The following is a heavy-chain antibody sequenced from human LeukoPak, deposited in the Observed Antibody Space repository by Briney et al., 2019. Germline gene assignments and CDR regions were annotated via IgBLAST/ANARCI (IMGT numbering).Heavy chain of an antibody. CDR2: FYSSTRT. CDR3: ARCMSELDYGDYAYYYHMDV. V-gene: IGHV4-61*09. CDR1: GDSLTSGSRY. D-gene: IGHD4-17*01. J-gene: IGHJ6*04. Sequence: SETLSLTCTVSGDSLTSGSRYWSWIRQPAGKGLEWIGHFYSSTRTTYNPSLESRVTISGDTAKNQFSLKLDSVTAADTAVYFCARCMSELDYGDYAYYYHMDVLGNGNTVTVSS.